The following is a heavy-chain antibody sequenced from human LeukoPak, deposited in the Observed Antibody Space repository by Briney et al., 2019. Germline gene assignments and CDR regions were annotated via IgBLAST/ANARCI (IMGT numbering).Heavy chain of an antibody. J-gene: IGHJ4*02. D-gene: IGHD6-13*01. CDR2: IYYSGST. Sequence: SETLSLTCAVYGGSFSGYYWSWIRQPPGKGLEWIGYIYYSGSTNYNPSLKSRVTISVDTSKNQFSLKLSSVTAADTAVYYCARHSPDSSSSWYEEWSLNYWGQGTLVTVSS. V-gene: IGHV4-59*08. CDR3: ARHSPDSSSSWYEEWSLNY. CDR1: GGSFSGYY.